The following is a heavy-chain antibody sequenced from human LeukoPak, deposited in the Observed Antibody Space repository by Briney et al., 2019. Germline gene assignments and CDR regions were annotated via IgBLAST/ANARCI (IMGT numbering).Heavy chain of an antibody. CDR1: GFTFSSYA. CDR2: ISGSGGST. CDR3: AKGLIAFVDYGDQRPPPLLDY. D-gene: IGHD4-17*01. Sequence: GGSLRLSCAASGFTFSSYAMSWVRQAPGKGLEWVSAISGSGGSTYYADSVKGRFTISRDNSKNTLYLQMNSLRAEDTAVYYCAKGLIAFVDYGDQRPPPLLDYWGQGTLVTVSS. V-gene: IGHV3-23*01. J-gene: IGHJ4*02.